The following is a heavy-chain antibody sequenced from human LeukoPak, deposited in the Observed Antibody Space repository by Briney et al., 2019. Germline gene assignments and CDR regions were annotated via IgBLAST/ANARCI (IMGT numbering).Heavy chain of an antibody. CDR3: ATIVAAAARGFFDY. V-gene: IGHV4-39*01. D-gene: IGHD6-13*01. J-gene: IGHJ4*02. Sequence: SETLSLTCTVSGGSISSSTYYWAWIRQPPGQGLEYIGSIYYSGNTYYNPSLKSRVTMAVDTSKYQFSLKLSSVTAADTAVYYCATIVAAAARGFFDYWGQGTLVTVSS. CDR2: IYYSGNT. CDR1: GGSISSSTYY.